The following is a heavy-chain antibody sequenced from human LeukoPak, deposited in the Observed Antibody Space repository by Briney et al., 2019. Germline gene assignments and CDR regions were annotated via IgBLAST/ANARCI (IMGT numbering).Heavy chain of an antibody. D-gene: IGHD2-2*02. CDR3: RVSSTSDIPAAISGSGY. CDR1: GSTFSSYS. V-gene: IGHV3-30-3*01. CDR2: ISYDGSTK. J-gene: IGHJ4*02. Sequence: PGGSLRLSCAASGSTFSSYSMHWVRQAPGKGLNGVTLISYDGSTKYYADSVKGRFTISRDNSKNTLYLQMNSLRADDSAVYYCRVSSTSDIPAAISGSGYWGQGTLVTVSS.